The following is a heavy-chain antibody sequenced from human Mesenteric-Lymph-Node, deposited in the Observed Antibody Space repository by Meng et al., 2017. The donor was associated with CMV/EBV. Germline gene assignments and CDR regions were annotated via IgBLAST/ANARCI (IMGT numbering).Heavy chain of an antibody. Sequence: SETLSLTCTVSGGSIRSADYYWSWIRQPPGEGLEWIGYIYYSGSSNYSPSLKSRVTMSLDTSKNQFSLKLTSVTAADTAVYYCARDVIVEPAAIFDSYWYFDLWGRGTLVTVSS. J-gene: IGHJ2*01. CDR2: IYYSGSS. D-gene: IGHD2-2*01. CDR3: ARDVIVEPAAIFDSYWYFDL. V-gene: IGHV4-30-4*08. CDR1: GGSIRSADYY.